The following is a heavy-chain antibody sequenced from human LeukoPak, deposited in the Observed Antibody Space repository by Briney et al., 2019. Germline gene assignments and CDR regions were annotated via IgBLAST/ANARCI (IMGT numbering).Heavy chain of an antibody. Sequence: SETLSLTCAVYGGSFSGYYWSWIRQPPGKGLEWIGEINQSGSTNYNPSLKSRVTISVDASTNQFSLKLSSVTAADTAVYYCARIHPCATGGDYFDYWGQGTLVTVSS. CDR2: INQSGST. CDR3: ARIHPCATGGDYFDY. CDR1: GGSFSGYY. V-gene: IGHV4-34*01. J-gene: IGHJ4*02. D-gene: IGHD1-14*01.